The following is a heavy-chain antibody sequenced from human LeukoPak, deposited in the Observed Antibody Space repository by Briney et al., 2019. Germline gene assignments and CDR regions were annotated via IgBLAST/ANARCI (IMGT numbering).Heavy chain of an antibody. V-gene: IGHV3-7*01. CDR2: IKQDGSEK. J-gene: IGHJ3*02. D-gene: IGHD3-10*01. Sequence: PGGSLRLSCTASGFSFSSYWMSWVRQAPGKGLEWVADIKQDGSEKYYVDSVKGRFTISRDNAKNSLYLQMNSLRAEDTAVYYCARDSASYGSGSSDAFDIWGQGTMVTVSS. CDR3: ARDSASYGSGSSDAFDI. CDR1: GFSFSSYW.